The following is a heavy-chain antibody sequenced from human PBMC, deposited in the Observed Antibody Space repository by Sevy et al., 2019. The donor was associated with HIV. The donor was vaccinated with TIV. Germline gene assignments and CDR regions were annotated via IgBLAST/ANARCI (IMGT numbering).Heavy chain of an antibody. D-gene: IGHD5-12*01. CDR2: INHSGST. V-gene: IGHV4-34*01. CDR1: GGSFSGYY. J-gene: IGHJ3*02. CDR3: ARGRDIEMATIGAFDI. Sequence: SETLSLTCAVYGGSFSGYYWSWIRQPPRKGLEWIGEINHSGSTNYNPSLKSRVTISVDTSKNQFSLKLSSVTAADTAVYYCARGRDIEMATIGAFDIWGQGTMVTVSS.